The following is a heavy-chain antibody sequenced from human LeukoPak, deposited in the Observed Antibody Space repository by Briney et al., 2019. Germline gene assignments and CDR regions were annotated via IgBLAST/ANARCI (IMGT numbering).Heavy chain of an antibody. J-gene: IGHJ3*02. V-gene: IGHV3-23*01. D-gene: IGHD3-10*01. Sequence: GGSLRLSCAASGFTFSSYAMCWVRQAPGKGLEWVSALSGSGGSTYYADSLKGRFTISRDNSKNTLYLQTNSLRAEDTAVYYCAKLGGNYGSGSYQAFDIWGQGTMVTVSS. CDR1: GFTFSSYA. CDR2: LSGSGGST. CDR3: AKLGGNYGSGSYQAFDI.